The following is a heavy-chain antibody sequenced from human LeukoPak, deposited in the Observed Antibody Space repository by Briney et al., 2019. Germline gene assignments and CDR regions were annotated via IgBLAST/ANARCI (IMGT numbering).Heavy chain of an antibody. D-gene: IGHD2-2*01. CDR2: IYHSGST. CDR1: GGSISSSNW. J-gene: IGHJ6*03. Sequence: SETLSLTCAVSGGSISSSNWWSWVRQPPGKGLEWIGEIYHSGSTNYNPSLKSRVTISVDTSKNQFSLKLSSVTAADTAVYYCARQGIVVVPAATPPYYYYYYYMDVWGKGTTVTVSS. V-gene: IGHV4-4*02. CDR3: ARQGIVVVPAATPPYYYYYYYMDV.